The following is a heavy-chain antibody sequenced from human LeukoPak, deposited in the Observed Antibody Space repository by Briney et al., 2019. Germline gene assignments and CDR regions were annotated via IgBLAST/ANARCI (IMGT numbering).Heavy chain of an antibody. J-gene: IGHJ5*02. CDR1: GGSISSSSYY. CDR3: ARVYDFWSGSPFDP. Sequence: PSETLSLTCTVSGGSISSSSYYWGWIRQPPGKGLEWIGSIYYSGSTYYNPSLKSRVTISVDTSKNQFSLKLSPVTAADTAVYYCARVYDFWSGSPFDPWGQGTLVTVSS. CDR2: IYYSGST. V-gene: IGHV4-39*01. D-gene: IGHD3-3*01.